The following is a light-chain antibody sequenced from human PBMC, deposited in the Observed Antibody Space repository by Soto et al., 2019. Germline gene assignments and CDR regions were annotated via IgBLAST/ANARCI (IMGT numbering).Light chain of an antibody. CDR3: QQYGDSPPYT. CDR2: GAS. CDR1: QSVSSDY. Sequence: EIVLTQSPGTLSLSPGERATLSCRASQSVSSDYLAWYQQKPGQAPRLLIYGASSRATGIPDRFSGSGSGTDFTLTISRLEPEDFAVIYCQQYGDSPPYTFGQGTKLEIK. J-gene: IGKJ2*01. V-gene: IGKV3-20*01.